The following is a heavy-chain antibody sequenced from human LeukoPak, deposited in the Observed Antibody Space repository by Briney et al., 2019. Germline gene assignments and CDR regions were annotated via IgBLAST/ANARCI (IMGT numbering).Heavy chain of an antibody. CDR3: AKGISSGYFAY. J-gene: IGHJ4*02. Sequence: PGRSLRLSCAASGFTFSSYGMHWVRQAPGKGLEWVAVISYDGSIEYYADSVKGRFSISGDNSKNTLYLQMNSLRAEDTALYYCAKGISSGYFAYWGQGTLVTVSS. V-gene: IGHV3-30*18. CDR1: GFTFSSYG. D-gene: IGHD3-22*01. CDR2: ISYDGSIE.